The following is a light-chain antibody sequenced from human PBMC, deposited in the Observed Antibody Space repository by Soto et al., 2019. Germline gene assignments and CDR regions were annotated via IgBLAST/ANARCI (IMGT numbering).Light chain of an antibody. CDR2: GAS. J-gene: IGKJ1*01. CDR3: QHYGSYSEA. CDR1: QSVTTNY. Sequence: EMLLTQSPGTLSLSPGERASLSCRASQSVTTNYLAWYQQRPGQPPRLLLFGASTRATGVPDTFSGSGSGTVFTLTISSLQPEDFAVYYCQHYGSYSEAFGQGTKVDIK. V-gene: IGKV3-20*01.